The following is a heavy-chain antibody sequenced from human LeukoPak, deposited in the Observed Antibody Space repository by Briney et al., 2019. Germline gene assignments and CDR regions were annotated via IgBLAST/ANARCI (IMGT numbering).Heavy chain of an antibody. J-gene: IGHJ4*02. CDR2: IYYSGST. CDR1: GGSISSYY. V-gene: IGHV4-59*08. Sequence: SQTLSLTCTVSGGSISSYYWSWIRQPPGKGLEWIGYIYYSGSTNYNPSLKSRVTISVDTSKNQFSLKLSSVTAADTAVYYCAAYAFYDSSGYYTDYWGQGTLVTVSS. CDR3: AAYAFYDSSGYYTDY. D-gene: IGHD3-22*01.